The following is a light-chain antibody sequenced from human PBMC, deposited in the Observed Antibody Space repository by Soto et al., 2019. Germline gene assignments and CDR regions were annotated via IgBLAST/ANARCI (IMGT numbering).Light chain of an antibody. Sequence: EIVLAQSPATLPLSPGERATVSCRASQSIGSYLAWYQHKPGQAPRLLIYDASNRATGVPSRFSGSGSGTDFTLSISSLEPEDFAVYYCQQRSNWPITFGQGTRLEIK. V-gene: IGKV3-11*01. CDR1: QSIGSY. J-gene: IGKJ5*01. CDR3: QQRSNWPIT. CDR2: DAS.